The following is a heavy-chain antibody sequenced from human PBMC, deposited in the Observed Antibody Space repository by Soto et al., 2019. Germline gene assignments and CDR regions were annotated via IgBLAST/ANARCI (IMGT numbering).Heavy chain of an antibody. CDR1: GCTFTSYG. CDR2: ISAYNGNT. D-gene: IGHD6-19*01. CDR3: ARGRYSSGWDNWFDP. J-gene: IGHJ5*02. V-gene: IGHV1-18*01. Sequence: ASVKVSCKASGCTFTSYGISWVRQAPGQGLEWMGWISAYNGNTNYAQKLQGRVTMTTDTSTSTAYMELRSLRSDDTAVYYCARGRYSSGWDNWFDPWGQGTLVTVSS.